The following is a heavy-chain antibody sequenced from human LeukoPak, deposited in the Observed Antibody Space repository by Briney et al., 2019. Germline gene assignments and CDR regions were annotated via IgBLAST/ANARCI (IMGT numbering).Heavy chain of an antibody. CDR3: ARRSGGAVAGTGYFDY. D-gene: IGHD6-19*01. CDR1: GYSFTNYW. V-gene: IGHV5-51*01. Sequence: GESLKISCKGSGYSFTNYWIGWVRQMPGKGLEWMGIIYPGDSHPIYSPSFQGQVTFSADKSINTAYLQWSSLKASDTAMYYCARRSGGAVAGTGYFDYWGQGTLVTVSS. CDR2: IYPGDSHP. J-gene: IGHJ4*02.